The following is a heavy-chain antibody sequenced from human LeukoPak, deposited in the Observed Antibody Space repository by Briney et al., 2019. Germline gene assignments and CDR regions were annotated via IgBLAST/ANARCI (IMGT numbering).Heavy chain of an antibody. CDR3: ARGVDYGDSRRWWPRFEY. J-gene: IGHJ4*02. CDR2: INHSGST. V-gene: IGHV4-34*01. Sequence: SETLSLTCAVYGGSFSGYYWSWIRQPPGKGLEWIGEINHSGSTNYNPSLKSRVTISVDTSKNQFSLKLSSVTAADTAVYYCARGVDYGDSRRWWPRFEYWGQGTLVTVSS. CDR1: GGSFSGYY. D-gene: IGHD4-17*01.